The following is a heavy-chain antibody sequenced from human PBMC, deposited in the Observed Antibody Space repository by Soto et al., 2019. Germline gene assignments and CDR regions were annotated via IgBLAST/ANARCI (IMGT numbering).Heavy chain of an antibody. CDR1: GIIFSRYW. D-gene: IGHD4-17*01. J-gene: IGHJ3*02. Sequence: EVQVVESGGGLVQPGGSLRLSCAASGIIFSRYWTHWVRQAPGKGLVWASRISPDGSRTSYADSVKGRFTISRDNAKNTLSLQVNSLRVDDTAVYYCAVHGDYDAFDIWGQGTMVTVSS. V-gene: IGHV3-74*01. CDR2: ISPDGSRT. CDR3: AVHGDYDAFDI.